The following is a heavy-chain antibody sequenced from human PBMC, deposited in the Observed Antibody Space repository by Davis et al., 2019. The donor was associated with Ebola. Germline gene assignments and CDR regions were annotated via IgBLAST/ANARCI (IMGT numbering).Heavy chain of an antibody. CDR3: AKILGAIAY. V-gene: IGHV3-30*18. D-gene: IGHD1-26*01. CDR2: ISYDGSNK. CDR1: GFTFSSYG. Sequence: GESLKISCAASGFTFSSYGMHWVRQAPGKGLEWVAVISYDGSNKYYADSVKGRFTISRDNSKNTLYLQMNSLRAEDTAVYYCAKILGAIAYWGQGTLVTVSS. J-gene: IGHJ4*02.